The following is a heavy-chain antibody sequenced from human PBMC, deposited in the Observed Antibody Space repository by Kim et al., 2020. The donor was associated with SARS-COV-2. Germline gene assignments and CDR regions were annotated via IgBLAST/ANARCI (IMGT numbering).Heavy chain of an antibody. V-gene: IGHV1-18*01. Sequence: NYAQKLQGRVTMTTDTSTSTAYMELRGLRSDDTAVYYCARGPDYGAHFDYWGQGTLVTVSS. D-gene: IGHD4-17*01. CDR3: ARGPDYGAHFDY. J-gene: IGHJ4*02.